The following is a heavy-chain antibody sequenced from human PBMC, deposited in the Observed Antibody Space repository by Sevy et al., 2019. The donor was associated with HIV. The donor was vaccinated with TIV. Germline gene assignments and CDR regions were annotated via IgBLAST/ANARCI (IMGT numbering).Heavy chain of an antibody. CDR2: IYYSGST. D-gene: IGHD2-15*01. J-gene: IGHJ4*02. CDR1: GGSISSGDYY. Sequence: SETLSLTCTVSGGSISSGDYYWSWIRQPPGKGLEWIGYIYYSGSTYYNPSLKSRVTISVDTSKNQFSLKLSSVTAADTAVYYCAGGKLLNCSGGSCYSNYFDYWGQGTLVTVSS. CDR3: AGGKLLNCSGGSCYSNYFDY. V-gene: IGHV4-30-4*01.